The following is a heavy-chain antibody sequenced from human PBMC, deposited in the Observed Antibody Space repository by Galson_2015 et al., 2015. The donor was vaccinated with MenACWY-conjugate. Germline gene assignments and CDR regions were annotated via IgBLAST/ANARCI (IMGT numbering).Heavy chain of an antibody. J-gene: IGHJ4*02. CDR3: AREFSY. V-gene: IGHV4-61*08. Sequence: TLSLTCTVSGGSASSSGYYWTWIRQPPGKGLERIGLIYDSGTTKYNPSLKGRVTISLDTSKNQVSLKLSSVTAADTAVYYCAREFSYWGQGTLVTVSS. D-gene: IGHD2/OR15-2a*01. CDR2: IYDSGTT. CDR1: GGSASSSGYY.